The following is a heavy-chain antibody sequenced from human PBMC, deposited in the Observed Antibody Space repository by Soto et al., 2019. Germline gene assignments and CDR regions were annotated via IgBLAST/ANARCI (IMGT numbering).Heavy chain of an antibody. J-gene: IGHJ6*03. CDR1: GGSFSGYY. D-gene: IGHD5-18*01. Sequence: SETLSLTCAVYGGSFSGYYWSWIRQPPGKGLEWIGEINHSGSTNYNPSLKSRVTISVDTSKNQFSLKLSSVTAADTAVYYCARALKPDTARAMAIRTYYYYMDVWGKGTTVTVSS. V-gene: IGHV4-34*01. CDR3: ARALKPDTARAMAIRTYYYYMDV. CDR2: INHSGST.